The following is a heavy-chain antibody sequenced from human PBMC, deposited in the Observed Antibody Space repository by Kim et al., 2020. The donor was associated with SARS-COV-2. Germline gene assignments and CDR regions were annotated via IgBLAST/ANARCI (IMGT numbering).Heavy chain of an antibody. J-gene: IGHJ4*02. D-gene: IGHD5-18*01. Sequence: DAYSVKGRFTISRDNSKNTVYLQMNSLTVEDTAVYYCARRGGGYSYGFLDYWGQGTLVTVSS. V-gene: IGHV3-11*04. CDR3: ARRGGGYSYGFLDY.